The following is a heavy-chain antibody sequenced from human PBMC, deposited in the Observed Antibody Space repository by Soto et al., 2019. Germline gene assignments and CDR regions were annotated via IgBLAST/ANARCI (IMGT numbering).Heavy chain of an antibody. J-gene: IGHJ4*02. V-gene: IGHV3-30-3*01. CDR1: GFTFSSYS. D-gene: IGHD5-18*01. Sequence: QVQLVESGGGVVQPGRSLRLSCAVSGFTFSSYSIHWVRQAPGKGLQWVAVISNDGTNKYYTDSVKGRFTISRDNSRNTVYLQMNSLRREDTAVYYCARDRATATYYFDYWGQGALVTVSS. CDR2: ISNDGTNK. CDR3: ARDRATATYYFDY.